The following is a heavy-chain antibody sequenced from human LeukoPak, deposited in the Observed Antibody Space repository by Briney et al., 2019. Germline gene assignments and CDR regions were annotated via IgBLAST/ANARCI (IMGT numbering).Heavy chain of an antibody. D-gene: IGHD3-22*01. CDR1: GFTFDDYG. Sequence: GGSLRLSCAASGFTFDDYGMSWVRQAPGKGLEWVSGINWNGGSTGYADSVKGRFTISRDNAKNPLYLQMNSLRAEDTALYYCARFYYDSSGYYFLYDYWGQGTLVTVSS. V-gene: IGHV3-20*04. CDR2: INWNGGST. CDR3: ARFYYDSSGYYFLYDY. J-gene: IGHJ4*02.